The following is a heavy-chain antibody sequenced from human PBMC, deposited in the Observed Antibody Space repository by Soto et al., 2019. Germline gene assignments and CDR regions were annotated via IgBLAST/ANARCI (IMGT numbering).Heavy chain of an antibody. CDR2: IIPIFGTA. CDR3: ARSFYGDYFFYYGMDV. Sequence: QVQLVQSGAEVQKPGSSVKVSCKASGGTFSSYAISWVRQAPGQGLEWMGGIIPIFGTANYAQKFQGRVTITADESTSTAYMELSSLRSEDTAVYYCARSFYGDYFFYYGMDVWAQGTTVTVSS. CDR1: GGTFSSYA. V-gene: IGHV1-69*01. J-gene: IGHJ6*02. D-gene: IGHD4-17*01.